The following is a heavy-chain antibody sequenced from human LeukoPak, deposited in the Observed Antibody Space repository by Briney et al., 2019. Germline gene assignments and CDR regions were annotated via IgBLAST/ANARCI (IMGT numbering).Heavy chain of an antibody. CDR2: INPTSGGT. J-gene: IGHJ5*02. CDR3: ARGRSWVLWELPGS. CDR1: GYTFIDYY. D-gene: IGHD1-26*01. Sequence: ASVKVSCKASGYTFIDYYIHWVRQAPGQGLEWMGWINPTSGGTKYAQKFQGRVTMTSDTSITTASMELSRLRSDDTAFYHCARGRSWVLWELPGSWGQGTQVTVSS. V-gene: IGHV1-2*02.